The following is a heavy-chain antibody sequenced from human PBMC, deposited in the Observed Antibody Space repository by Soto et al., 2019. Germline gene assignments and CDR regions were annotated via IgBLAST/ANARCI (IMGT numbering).Heavy chain of an antibody. CDR1: GGSFSGYY. J-gene: IGHJ3*02. D-gene: IGHD6-19*01. CDR3: ARVRGGSYSSGWSDAFDI. CDR2: INHSGST. Sequence: ETLSLTCAVYGGSFSGYYWSWIRQPPGKGLEWIGEINHSGSTNYNPSLKSRVTISVDTSKNQFSLKLSSVTAADTAVYYCARVRGGSYSSGWSDAFDIWGQGTMVTVSS. V-gene: IGHV4-34*01.